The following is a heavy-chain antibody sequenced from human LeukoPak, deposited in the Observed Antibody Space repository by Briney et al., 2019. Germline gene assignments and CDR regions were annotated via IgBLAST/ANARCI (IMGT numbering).Heavy chain of an antibody. CDR2: ISRSGATI. D-gene: IGHD5-12*01. Sequence: GGSLRLSCAASGFTFSSYGMNWVRQAPGKGPEWISYISRSGATIYYADSVKGRFTISRDNSKNTLYLQMGSLRAEDMAVYYCARSYGGSSYGMDVWGQGTTVTVSS. CDR1: GFTFSSYG. CDR3: ARSYGGSSYGMDV. V-gene: IGHV3-48*01. J-gene: IGHJ6*02.